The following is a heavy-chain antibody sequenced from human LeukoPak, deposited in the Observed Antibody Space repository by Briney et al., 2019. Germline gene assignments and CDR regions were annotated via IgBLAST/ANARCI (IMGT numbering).Heavy chain of an antibody. J-gene: IGHJ4*02. Sequence: PGGSLRLSCAASGFTFSSYGMHWVRQAPGKGLEWVAFIRYDGSNKYYADSVKGRFTISRDNSKNTLYLQMNSLRAEDTAVYYCAKVRAISHSSGYYPYDYWGQGTLVTVSS. D-gene: IGHD6-19*01. CDR3: AKVRAISHSSGYYPYDY. CDR1: GFTFSSYG. V-gene: IGHV3-30*02. CDR2: IRYDGSNK.